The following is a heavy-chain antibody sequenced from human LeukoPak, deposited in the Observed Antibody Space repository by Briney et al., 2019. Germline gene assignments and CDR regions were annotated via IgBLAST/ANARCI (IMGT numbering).Heavy chain of an antibody. CDR1: GGSFSSEA. CDR2: IIAIFGTA. D-gene: IGHD2-15*01. Sequence: SVKVSCKAFGGSFSSEAISWVRQAPGQGLEWMGGIIAIFGTANYAQKFQGRVTITTDESTSTAYMEVSSLRSEDTAVYYCGRKAGDCGGGSCYSIDYWGQGTLITASS. J-gene: IGHJ4*02. V-gene: IGHV1-69*05. CDR3: GRKAGDCGGGSCYSIDY.